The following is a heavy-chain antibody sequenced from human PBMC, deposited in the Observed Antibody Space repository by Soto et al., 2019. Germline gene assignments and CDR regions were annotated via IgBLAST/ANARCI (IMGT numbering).Heavy chain of an antibody. D-gene: IGHD3-22*01. V-gene: IGHV4-4*07. J-gene: IGHJ4*02. CDR3: ARSYYDSTGWYFDY. CDR1: GGSISSYY. Sequence: QVQLQESGPGLVKPSETLSLTCTVSGGSISSYYWSWIRQPAGKGLEWIGRIYTSGSTNYNPSLKSRVTMSVDTSETQFSLELSSVTAADTAVYYCARSYYDSTGWYFDYWGQGTLVTVSS. CDR2: IYTSGST.